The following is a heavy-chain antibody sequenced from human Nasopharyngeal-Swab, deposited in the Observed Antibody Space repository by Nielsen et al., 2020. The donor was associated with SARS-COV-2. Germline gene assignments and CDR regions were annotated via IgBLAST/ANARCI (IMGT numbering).Heavy chain of an antibody. V-gene: IGHV2-70*11. CDR3: ARTTRVVGCIAEFDN. CDR2: VDWDDDT. CDR1: GFSLSTRGMW. D-gene: IGHD1-26*01. J-gene: IGHJ4*02. Sequence: SGPKLVKPPQTLTLTCTFSGFSLSTRGMWVGWIRQATGKALEWLSRVDWDDDTYYRASLRTRLTISKDTFTNQVVLTMTNMDPVDTASYYCARTTRVVGCIAEFDNWGQGTLVTVSS.